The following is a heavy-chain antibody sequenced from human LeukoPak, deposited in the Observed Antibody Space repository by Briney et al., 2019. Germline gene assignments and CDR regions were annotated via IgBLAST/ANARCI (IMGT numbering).Heavy chain of an antibody. CDR2: IYYSGST. Sequence: SETLSRTCTVSGGSISSYYWSWIRQPPGKGLEWIGYIYYSGSTNYNPSLKSRVTISVDTSKNQFSLKLSSVTAADTAVYYCARGPHDFWSGYSISHYYYGMDVWGQGTTVTVSS. CDR1: GGSISSYY. D-gene: IGHD3-3*01. V-gene: IGHV4-59*01. CDR3: ARGPHDFWSGYSISHYYYGMDV. J-gene: IGHJ6*02.